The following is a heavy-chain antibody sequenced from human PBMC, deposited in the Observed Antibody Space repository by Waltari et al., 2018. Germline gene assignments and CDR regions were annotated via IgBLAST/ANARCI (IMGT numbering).Heavy chain of an antibody. Sequence: QVQLVQSGAEVKKPGASVKVSCEASGYTFTGRYLHWVRQAPGQGLEWMGRIKPNSGVTDYAQKCQDRVTMTSDTSSSTAYMELSGLRSDDTAVYYCAREATHSYYYFLDVWGKGTTVTVSS. CDR1: GYTFTGRY. J-gene: IGHJ6*03. V-gene: IGHV1-2*06. CDR3: AREATHSYYYFLDV. CDR2: IKPNSGVT.